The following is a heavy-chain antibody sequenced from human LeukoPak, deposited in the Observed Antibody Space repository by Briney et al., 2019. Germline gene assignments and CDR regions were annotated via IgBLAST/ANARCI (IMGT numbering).Heavy chain of an antibody. J-gene: IGHJ4*02. V-gene: IGHV2-5*02. CDR2: IYWDEEK. D-gene: IGHD3-10*01. CDR3: AHRISRLLYGSGSFDY. CDR1: GFSLNTSGVG. Sequence: SGPTLVKPTQTLALTCSFSGFSLNTSGVGVGWIRQPPGKALEWLAFIYWDEEKRYSPSLKTRLTVNKDTSKNQVVLTMTNMDPLDTGRYYFAHRISRLLYGSGSFDYWGQGTLVTVSS.